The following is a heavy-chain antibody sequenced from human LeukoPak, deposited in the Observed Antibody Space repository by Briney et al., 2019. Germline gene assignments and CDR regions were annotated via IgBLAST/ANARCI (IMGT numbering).Heavy chain of an antibody. CDR1: GFTFSSYE. Sequence: GGSLRLSCAASGFTFSSYEMNWVRQAPGKGLEWVSYITISGNTIYYADSVKGRFTISRDNAKNSLYLQMNSLRAEDTAVYYCAKGDGYRDYWGQGTLVTVSS. J-gene: IGHJ4*02. CDR2: ITISGNTI. CDR3: AKGDGYRDY. D-gene: IGHD5-24*01. V-gene: IGHV3-48*03.